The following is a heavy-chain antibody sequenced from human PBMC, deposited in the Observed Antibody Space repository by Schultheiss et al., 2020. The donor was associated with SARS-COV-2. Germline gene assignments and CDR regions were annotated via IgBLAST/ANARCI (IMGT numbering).Heavy chain of an antibody. CDR3: ARRTYYDFWSGYRYGMDV. CDR1: GGSISSSSYY. D-gene: IGHD3-3*01. J-gene: IGHJ6*02. Sequence: SQTLSLTCTVSGGSISSSSYYWGWIRQPPGKGLEWIGEIYHSGSTNYNPSLKSRVTISVDKSKNQFSLKLSSVTAADTAVYYCARRTYYDFWSGYRYGMDVWGQGTTVTVSS. V-gene: IGHV4-39*07. CDR2: IYHSGST.